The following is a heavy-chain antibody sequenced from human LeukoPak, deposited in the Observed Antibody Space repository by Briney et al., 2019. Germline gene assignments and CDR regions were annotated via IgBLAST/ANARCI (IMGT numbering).Heavy chain of an antibody. CDR3: ARDDQILSGAYYQAFDY. J-gene: IGHJ4*02. D-gene: IGHD1-26*01. CDR1: GYTFTSYG. Sequence: ASVKVSCRASGYTFTSYGVSWVRQAPAQELEWMGWISASSGNTKYSQSLQDRVSMTTDTSTSTAYMELRSLRPDDTAVYYCARDDQILSGAYYQAFDYWGQGTLVTVSS. V-gene: IGHV1-18*01. CDR2: ISASSGNT.